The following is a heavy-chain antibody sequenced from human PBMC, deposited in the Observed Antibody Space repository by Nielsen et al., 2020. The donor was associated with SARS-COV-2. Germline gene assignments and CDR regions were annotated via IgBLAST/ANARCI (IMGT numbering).Heavy chain of an antibody. CDR1: GFTFSNYA. CDR2: ISSSSSYI. J-gene: IGHJ3*02. Sequence: GESLKISCAASGFTFSNYAMNWVRQAPGKGLEWVSSISSSSSYIYYADSVKGRFTISRDNAKNSLYLQMNSLRAEDTAVYYCAREGPTGTYDAFDIWGQGTMVTVSS. CDR3: AREGPTGTYDAFDI. D-gene: IGHD1-1*01. V-gene: IGHV3-21*01.